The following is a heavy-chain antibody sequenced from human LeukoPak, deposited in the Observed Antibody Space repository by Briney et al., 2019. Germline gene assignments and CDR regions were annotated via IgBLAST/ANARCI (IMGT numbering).Heavy chain of an antibody. V-gene: IGHV1-24*01. J-gene: IGHJ4*02. CDR3: ATALGYDSSGYLNY. CDR1: GYTLTELS. Sequence: GASVKVSCKVSGYTLTELSMHWVRQAPGEGLEWMGGFDPEDGETIYARKFQGRVTMTEDTSTDTAYMELSSLRSEDTAVYYCATALGYDSSGYLNYWGQGTLVTVSS. D-gene: IGHD3-22*01. CDR2: FDPEDGET.